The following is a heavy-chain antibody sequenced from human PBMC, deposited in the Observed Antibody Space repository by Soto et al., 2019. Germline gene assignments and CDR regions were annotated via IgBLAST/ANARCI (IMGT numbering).Heavy chain of an antibody. D-gene: IGHD6-13*01. Sequence: QVQLVESGGGVVQPGRSLRLSCAASGFTFSSYGMHWVRQAPGRGLEWVAVIWYDGSNKYYADSVKGRFTISRDNSKNTLYLQMNSLRAEDTAVYYCAREGGSSWPGEPYYFDYWGQGTLVTVSS. CDR3: AREGGSSWPGEPYYFDY. J-gene: IGHJ4*02. CDR2: IWYDGSNK. V-gene: IGHV3-33*01. CDR1: GFTFSSYG.